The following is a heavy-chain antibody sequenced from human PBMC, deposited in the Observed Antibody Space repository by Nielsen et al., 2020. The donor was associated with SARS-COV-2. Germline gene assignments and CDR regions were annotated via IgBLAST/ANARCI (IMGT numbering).Heavy chain of an antibody. CDR2: INEDGSVV. CDR3: ARENSARPTRASDV. V-gene: IGHV3-7*05. J-gene: IGHJ3*01. CDR1: GLIFSSSW. D-gene: IGHD2-21*01. Sequence: GESLKISCAASGLIFSSSWMVWVRQAPGKGLEWVANINEDGSVVNYVDSVKGRFTISRDNAKNSLYLQMDSLRAEDTAIYFCARENSARPTRASDVWGQGTLVTVSS.